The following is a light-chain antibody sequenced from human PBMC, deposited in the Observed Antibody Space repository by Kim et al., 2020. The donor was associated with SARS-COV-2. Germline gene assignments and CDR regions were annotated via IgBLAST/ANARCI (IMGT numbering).Light chain of an antibody. V-gene: IGLV10-54*01. J-gene: IGLJ3*02. CDR3: SAWDSSLSAWV. Sequence: QTDTLTCTGNSNNVGNEGAAWLQQHQGHPPKHLLYRDNNRPSGISERLSASRSGNTASLTITGLQPEDEADDYCSAWDSSLSAWVFGGGTQLTVL. CDR1: SNNVGNEG. CDR2: RDN.